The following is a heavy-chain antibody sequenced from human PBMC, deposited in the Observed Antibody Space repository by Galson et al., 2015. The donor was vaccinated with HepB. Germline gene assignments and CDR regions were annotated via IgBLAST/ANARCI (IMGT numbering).Heavy chain of an antibody. CDR2: ISGSGGST. V-gene: IGHV3-23*01. CDR3: AKTRTAGYCSSTSCSYYFDY. D-gene: IGHD2-2*01. Sequence: SLRLSCAASGFTFSSYVMSWVRQAPGKGLEWVSGISGSGGSTYYADSVKGRFTISRDNSKNTLYLQMNSLRVEDTAVYYCAKTRTAGYCSSTSCSYYFDYWGQGTLVTVSS. CDR1: GFTFSSYV. J-gene: IGHJ4*02.